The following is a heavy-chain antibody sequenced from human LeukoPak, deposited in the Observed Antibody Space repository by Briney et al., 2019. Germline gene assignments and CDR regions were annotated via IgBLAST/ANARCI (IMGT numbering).Heavy chain of an antibody. CDR3: ARGFGESEYYYYGMDV. V-gene: IGHV4-39*01. Sequence: PSQTLSLTCTVSGGSISSSGYYWGWIRQPPGRGLDWIGTNYYAGGTYYNPSLKSRVTISVDTSKNQFSLRPSSVTAADTAAYYCARGFGESEYYYYGMDVWGQGTTVTVSS. D-gene: IGHD3-10*01. J-gene: IGHJ6*02. CDR2: NYYAGGT. CDR1: GGSISSSGYY.